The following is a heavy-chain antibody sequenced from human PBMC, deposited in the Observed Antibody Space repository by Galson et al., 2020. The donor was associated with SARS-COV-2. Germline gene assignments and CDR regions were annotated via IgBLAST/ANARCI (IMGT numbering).Heavy chain of an antibody. J-gene: IGHJ5*02. Sequence: GGPLRLNCVAPGFTSSDTLITCVRLVPGKGPEWVGRNKNNADGAHTGYAAPVKGRFVISREDSQDTLYLEMNSLKIEDPGVYYCTTDDIRRAATECDRWGQGTLITVSS. CDR1: GFTSSDTL. V-gene: IGHV3-15*05. CDR3: TTDDIRRAATECDR. D-gene: IGHD3-3*01. CDR2: NKNNADGAHT.